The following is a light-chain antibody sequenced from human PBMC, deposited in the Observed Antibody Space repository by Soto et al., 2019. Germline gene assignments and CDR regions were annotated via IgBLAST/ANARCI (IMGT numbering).Light chain of an antibody. CDR2: SAS. CDR1: QSVSSN. Sequence: EIVMTQSPATLSVSPGERATLSCRASQSVSSNLAWYQQKPGQAPRLLIYSASTRATGIRARFSGSGSGTEFTLTISSLQSEDLAVYYCQQHNHWPSFGQGTNLEIK. CDR3: QQHNHWPS. J-gene: IGKJ2*01. V-gene: IGKV3-15*01.